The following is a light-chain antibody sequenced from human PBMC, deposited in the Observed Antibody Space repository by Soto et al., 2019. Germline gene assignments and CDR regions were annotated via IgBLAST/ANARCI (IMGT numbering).Light chain of an antibody. V-gene: IGKV3-15*01. CDR3: HQYNNWWT. Sequence: EIVMTQSPATLSVSPGERATLSCRASQSVSNNLAWYQKKPGQAPRLLIYGASTRATGIPARFSGSGSGKEFTFTISSLQSEDFAFYYCHQYNNWWTFGQGTRVDIK. J-gene: IGKJ1*01. CDR2: GAS. CDR1: QSVSNN.